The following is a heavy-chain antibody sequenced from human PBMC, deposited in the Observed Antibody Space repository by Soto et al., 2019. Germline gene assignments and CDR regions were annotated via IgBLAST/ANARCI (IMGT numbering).Heavy chain of an antibody. CDR1: GYVFTSYD. CDR2: MNPNSGNT. CDR3: ARGADIVVVTVALFGWFDP. D-gene: IGHD2-2*01. V-gene: IGHV1-8*01. Sequence: GASVKVSCKASGYVFTSYDINWVRQVTGQGLEWMGRMNPNSGNTGYAQKFQGRVTMTRNTSISTAYMELSSLSSEDTAVYYCARGADIVVVTVALFGWFDPWGQGPLVTVYS. J-gene: IGHJ5*02.